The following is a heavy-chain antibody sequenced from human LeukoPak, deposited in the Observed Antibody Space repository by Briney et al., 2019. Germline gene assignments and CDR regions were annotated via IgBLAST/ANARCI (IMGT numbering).Heavy chain of an antibody. V-gene: IGHV5-51*01. J-gene: IGHJ4*02. CDR2: IYPGDSDT. CDR1: GYSFISYW. D-gene: IGHD3-10*01. Sequence: GESLKISCKGSGYSFISYWIGWVRQMPGKGLEWMAIIYPGDSDTRYSPSFQGQVIISADKSISTAYLQWSSLKASDTAMYYCARAPARYGSGSYTHYFDYWGQGTLVTVSS. CDR3: ARAPARYGSGSYTHYFDY.